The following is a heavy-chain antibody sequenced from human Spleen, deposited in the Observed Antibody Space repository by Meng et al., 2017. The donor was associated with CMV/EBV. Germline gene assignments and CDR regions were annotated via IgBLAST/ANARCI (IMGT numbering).Heavy chain of an antibody. CDR3: ARVGDIAVLPAAIPTFDS. D-gene: IGHD2-2*02. J-gene: IGHJ4*02. Sequence: ASVKVSCKASGYTFTSYFMHWVRQAPGQGHEWMGMINPSGGTPSYPQKFQDRVTITRDTSTSTVYMELSSLRSEDTAVYYCARVGDIAVLPAAIPTFDSWGQGTLVTVSS. V-gene: IGHV1-46*01. CDR1: GYTFTSYF. CDR2: INPSGGTP.